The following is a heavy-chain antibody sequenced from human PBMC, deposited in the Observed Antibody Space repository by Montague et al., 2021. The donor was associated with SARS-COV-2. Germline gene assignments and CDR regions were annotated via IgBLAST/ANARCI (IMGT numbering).Heavy chain of an antibody. D-gene: IGHD6-13*01. CDR1: GDSVYSNSAT. J-gene: IGHJ4*02. V-gene: IGHV6-1*01. CDR2: TYYRSMWKS. Sequence: CAISGDSVYSNSATWNWIRQSPSRGLEWLGRTYYRSMWKSDYARSVKSRIAINPDTSKNQFSLQLSSVTPEDTALYYCVRGIEAAGSYDYWGQGILVTVSS. CDR3: VRGIEAAGSYDY.